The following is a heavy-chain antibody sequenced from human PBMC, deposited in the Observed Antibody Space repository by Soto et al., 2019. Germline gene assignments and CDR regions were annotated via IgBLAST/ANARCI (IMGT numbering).Heavy chain of an antibody. CDR2: IDNAGTDS. J-gene: IGHJ6*04. CDR1: GFTLSGRS. Sequence: EVQLVESGGGLVQPGGSLRLSCAASGFTLSGRSMHWVRQAPGKGLVWVSGIDNAGTDSTYADSVKGRFTSSRDNAKNMRYLQMNRLRFEDTAVYYCARGWCGPDVWGNGTTVTVSS. CDR3: ARGWCGPDV. D-gene: IGHD3-10*01. V-gene: IGHV3-74*01.